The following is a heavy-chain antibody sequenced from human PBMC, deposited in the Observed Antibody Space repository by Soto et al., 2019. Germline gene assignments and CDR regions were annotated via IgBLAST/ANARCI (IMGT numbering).Heavy chain of an antibody. V-gene: IGHV1-69*13. CDR2: IIPIFGTA. Sequence: GASVKVSCKASGGTFSSYAISWVRQAPGQGLEWMGGIIPIFGTANYAQKFQGRVTITADESTSTAYMELSSLGSEDTAVYYCARDPTYDILTGYHYPPRWWFDPWGQGTLVTVSS. CDR3: ARDPTYDILTGYHYPPRWWFDP. J-gene: IGHJ5*02. D-gene: IGHD3-9*01. CDR1: GGTFSSYA.